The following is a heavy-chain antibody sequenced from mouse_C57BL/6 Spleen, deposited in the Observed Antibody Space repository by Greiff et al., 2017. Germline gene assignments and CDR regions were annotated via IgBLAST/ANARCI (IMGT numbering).Heavy chain of an antibody. J-gene: IGHJ2*01. D-gene: IGHD2-12*01. CDR2: INPNYGTT. CDR1: GYSFTDYN. CDR3: ARSYAGGGLYYFDY. V-gene: IGHV1-39*01. Sequence: SGPELVKPGASVKISCKASGYSFTDYNMNWVKQSNGKSLEWIGVINPNYGTTSYNQKFKGKATLTVDQSSSTAYMQLNSLTSEDSAVYYCARSYAGGGLYYFDYWGQGTTLTVSS.